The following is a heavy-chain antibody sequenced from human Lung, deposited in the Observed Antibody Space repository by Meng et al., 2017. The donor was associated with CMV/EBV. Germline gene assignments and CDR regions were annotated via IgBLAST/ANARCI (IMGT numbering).Heavy chain of an antibody. CDR1: GGSNSYYY. CDR3: ARGSPNNGWYQIDD. D-gene: IGHD6-19*01. CDR2: IYSDEGT. J-gene: IGHJ4*02. Sequence: GSLSLXCTVSGGSNSYYYCTWIRQPPGKGLEWIGYIYSDEGTKYNPALKGRVTISVDTSRNQFSLNLRSVTAADRAVYYCARGSPNNGWYQIDDWGQGKXVXVSS. V-gene: IGHV4-59*01.